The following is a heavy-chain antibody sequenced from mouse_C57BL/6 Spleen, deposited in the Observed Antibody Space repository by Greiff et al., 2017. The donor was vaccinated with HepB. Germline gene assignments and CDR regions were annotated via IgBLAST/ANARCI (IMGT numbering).Heavy chain of an antibody. Sequence: QVQLQQSGAELVRPGSSVKLSCKASGYTFTSYWMDWVKQRPGQGLEWIGNIYPSDSETHYNQKFKDKATLTVDKSSSTAYMQLSSLTSEDSAVYYYARRSLGGMDYWGQGTSVTVSS. CDR1: GYTFTSYW. CDR3: ARRSLGGMDY. D-gene: IGHD3-3*01. V-gene: IGHV1-61*01. CDR2: IYPSDSET. J-gene: IGHJ4*01.